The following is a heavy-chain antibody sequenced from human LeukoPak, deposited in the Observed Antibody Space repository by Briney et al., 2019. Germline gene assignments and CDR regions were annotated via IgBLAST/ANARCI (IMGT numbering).Heavy chain of an antibody. CDR2: IYYSGST. D-gene: IGHD5-18*01. Sequence: SETLSLTCTVSGGSISSYYWSWIRQPPGKGLEWIGYIYYSGSTNYNPSLKSRVTISVDTSKNQFSLKLSSVTAADTAVYYCARRRTLDIAMRYAFDIWGQGTMVTVSS. CDR3: ARRRTLDIAMRYAFDI. J-gene: IGHJ3*02. CDR1: GGSISSYY. V-gene: IGHV4-59*08.